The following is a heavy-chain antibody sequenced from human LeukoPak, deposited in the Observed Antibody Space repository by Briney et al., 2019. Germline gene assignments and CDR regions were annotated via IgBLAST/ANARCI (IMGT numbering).Heavy chain of an antibody. V-gene: IGHV3-23*01. CDR1: GFNFRGQA. Sequence: GGSLRLSCAASGFNFRGQAMSWVRQGPGKGLEWVAGISGRGETTYYADSVKGRFTISRDNSKNTLYLQMNSLRVEDTAVYYCAKEKKYYYDGSGYPGYDYWGQGTLVTVSS. D-gene: IGHD3-22*01. J-gene: IGHJ4*02. CDR2: ISGRGETT. CDR3: AKEKKYYYDGSGYPGYDY.